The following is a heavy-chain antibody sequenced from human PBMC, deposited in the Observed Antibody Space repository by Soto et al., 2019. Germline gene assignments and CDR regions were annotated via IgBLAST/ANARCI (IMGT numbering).Heavy chain of an antibody. CDR3: ARGRDDFWSGYYTCFDY. V-gene: IGHV4-39*01. CDR1: GGSISSSSYY. CDR2: IYYSGST. J-gene: IGHJ4*02. Sequence: ASETLSLTCTVSGGSISSSSYYWGWIRQPPGKGLEWIGSIYYSGSTYYNPSLKSRVTISVDTSKNQFSLKLSSVTAADTAVYYCARGRDDFWSGYYTCFDYWGQGTLVTVSS. D-gene: IGHD3-3*01.